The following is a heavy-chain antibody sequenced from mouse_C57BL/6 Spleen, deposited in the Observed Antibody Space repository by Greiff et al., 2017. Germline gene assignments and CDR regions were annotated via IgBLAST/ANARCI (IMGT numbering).Heavy chain of an antibody. Sequence: QVQLLQPGAELVRPGSSVKLSCKASGYTFTSYWMAWVKQRPGQGLEWIGNIYPSDSETHYNQKFKDKVTLTLDKATSTAYMQLSSLTSDDSAVYYCARRGLEGLCAMDYWGQGTSGTVSS. CDR3: ARRGLEGLCAMDY. CDR1: GYTFTSYW. D-gene: IGHD3-3*01. V-gene: IGHV1-61*01. CDR2: IYPSDSET. J-gene: IGHJ4*01.